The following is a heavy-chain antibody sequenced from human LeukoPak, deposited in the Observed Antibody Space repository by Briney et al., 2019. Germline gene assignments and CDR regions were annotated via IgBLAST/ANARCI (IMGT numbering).Heavy chain of an antibody. CDR3: ARDRYGDGFAHFDY. CDR1: GYTFTSYA. J-gene: IGHJ4*02. CDR2: ITPSGGT. D-gene: IGHD5-24*01. V-gene: IGHV1-2*02. Sequence: ASVKVSCKASGYTFTSYAMHWVRQAPGQGLEWMGWITPSGGTNYPQKFQGRVAITRDTSITTAYMDLSRLTSDDTAVYYCARDRYGDGFAHFDYYGEGALVTVSS.